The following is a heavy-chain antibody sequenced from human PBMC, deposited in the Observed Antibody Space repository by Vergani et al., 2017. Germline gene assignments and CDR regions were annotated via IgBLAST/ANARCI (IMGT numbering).Heavy chain of an antibody. CDR3: ARQGPGSGWSAGDIDD. CDR2: IYYSGLP. V-gene: IGHV4-39*01. Sequence: QLQLQQSGPGLVKPSETLFLTCTVSADSISSGSYYWGWIRQPPGKSLEWIGSIYYSGLPYYNPSLKSRVAISVYTSKNQFSLKVTSVTAADTAVYFCARQGPGSGWSAGDIDDWGQGILVTVSS. J-gene: IGHJ4*02. CDR1: ADSISSGSYY. D-gene: IGHD6-19*01.